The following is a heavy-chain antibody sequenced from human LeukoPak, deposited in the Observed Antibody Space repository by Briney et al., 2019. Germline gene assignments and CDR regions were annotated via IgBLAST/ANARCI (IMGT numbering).Heavy chain of an antibody. Sequence: PGGSLRLSCAASGFTFSSYWMSWVRQAPGKGLEWVANIKQDGSEKYYVDSVKGRFTISRDNAKNSLYLQMNSLRAEDTAVYYCAREAAARPGGDFDYWGQGTLVTVSS. CDR1: GFTFSSYW. V-gene: IGHV3-7*01. CDR3: AREAAARPGGDFDY. J-gene: IGHJ4*02. D-gene: IGHD6-13*01. CDR2: IKQDGSEK.